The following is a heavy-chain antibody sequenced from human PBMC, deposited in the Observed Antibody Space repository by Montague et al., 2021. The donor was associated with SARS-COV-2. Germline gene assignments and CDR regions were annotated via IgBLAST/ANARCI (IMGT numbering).Heavy chain of an antibody. V-gene: IGHV4-59*01. CDR3: ANIRWTLRLGGTHYYGMDV. CDR1: GGSISSYY. D-gene: IGHD6-25*01. J-gene: IGHJ6*02. Sequence: SETLSLTCTVSGGSISSYYWSWIRQPPGRGLQWIGYISYSGSTNYNPSLKSRVTISVDTSKNHFTLRLSSVTAADTAVYYCANIRWTLRLGGTHYYGMDVWGQGTTVTVSS. CDR2: ISYSGST.